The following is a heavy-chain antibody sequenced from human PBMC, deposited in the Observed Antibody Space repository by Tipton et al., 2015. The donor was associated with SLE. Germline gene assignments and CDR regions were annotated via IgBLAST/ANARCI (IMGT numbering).Heavy chain of an antibody. CDR2: VYHGGTT. CDR3: ARHDTNYGRNWFDP. CDR1: GGSFSGYY. D-gene: IGHD2-8*01. V-gene: IGHV4-34*01. J-gene: IGHJ5*02. Sequence: TLSLTCAVYGGSFSGYYWGWVRQPPGKGLEWIGSVYHGGTTYYNPSLNSRVTISLDTSKNHFSLKLSSVTAADTAVYYCARHDTNYGRNWFDPWGQGTLVTVSS.